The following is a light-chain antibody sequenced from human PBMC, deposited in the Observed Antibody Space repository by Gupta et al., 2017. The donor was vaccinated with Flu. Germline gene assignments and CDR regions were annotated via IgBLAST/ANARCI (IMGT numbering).Light chain of an antibody. CDR1: QGISSW. CDR2: KAS. J-gene: IGKJ1*01. V-gene: IGKV1-5*03. CDR3: QQYNSYSWT. Sequence: PSTLAASVGDRGTITCRASQGISSWLAWYQQKPGKAPKLLIYKASSLESGVPSRCSGSGSGTEFTLTISSLQPDDFATYYCQQYNSYSWTFGQGTKVEIK.